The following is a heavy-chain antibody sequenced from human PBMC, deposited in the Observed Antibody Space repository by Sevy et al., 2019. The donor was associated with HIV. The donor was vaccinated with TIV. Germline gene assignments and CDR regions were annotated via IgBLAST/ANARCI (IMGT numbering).Heavy chain of an antibody. CDR3: ARERGISFIAGATTGAFDI. D-gene: IGHD1-26*01. V-gene: IGHV3-7*01. J-gene: IGHJ3*02. CDR1: GFTFSSNW. CDR2: IKQDGSEI. Sequence: GGSLRLSCAASGFTFSSNWMSWVRQAPGKGLEWVANIKQDGSEIYYVDSVKGRFTISRDNAKNSLYLQMSSLRAEDTAVYYCARERGISFIAGATTGAFDIWGQGTMVTVSS.